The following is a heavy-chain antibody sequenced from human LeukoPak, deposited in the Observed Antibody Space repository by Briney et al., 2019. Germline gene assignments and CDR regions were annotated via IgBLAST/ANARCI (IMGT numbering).Heavy chain of an antibody. J-gene: IGHJ4*02. CDR3: AKAPRGVTPNYFDY. CDR1: GFTFSSYA. Sequence: GGSLRLSCAAYGFTFSSYAMGWVRQAPGKGLEWVSAISGSGGSTYYADSVKGRFTISRDNSKNTLYLQMNSLRAEDTAVYYCAKAPRGVTPNYFDYWGQGTLVTVSS. V-gene: IGHV3-23*01. CDR2: ISGSGGST. D-gene: IGHD2-21*02.